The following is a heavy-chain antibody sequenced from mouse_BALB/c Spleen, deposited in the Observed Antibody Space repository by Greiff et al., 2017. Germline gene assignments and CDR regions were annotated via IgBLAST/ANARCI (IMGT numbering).Heavy chain of an antibody. CDR1: GFTFSSYY. V-gene: IGHV5-6-2*01. D-gene: IGHD2-4*01. CDR2: INSNGGST. CDR3: ARRDYGSLAY. J-gene: IGHJ3*01. Sequence: EVMLVESGGGLVKLGGSLKLSCAASGFTFSSYYMSWVRQTPEKRLELVAAINSNGGSTYYPDTVKGRFTISRDNAKNTLYLQMSSLKSEDTALYYCARRDYGSLAYWGQGTLVTVSA.